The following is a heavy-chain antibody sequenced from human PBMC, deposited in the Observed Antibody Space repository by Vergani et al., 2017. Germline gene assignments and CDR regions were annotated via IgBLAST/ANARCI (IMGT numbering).Heavy chain of an antibody. CDR2: ISSSISTI. CDR1: GFTFSSYS. CDR3: ASWVYDSSGYYYGPFDY. J-gene: IGHJ4*02. D-gene: IGHD3-22*01. V-gene: IGHV3-48*01. Sequence: EVQLVESGGGLVQPGGSLRLSCAASGFTFSSYSMNWVRQAPGKGLELVSYISSSISTIYYADSLKGRFTISSDNATNSLYMQMNILRAEDTAVYYCASWVYDSSGYYYGPFDYWGQGTLVTVSS.